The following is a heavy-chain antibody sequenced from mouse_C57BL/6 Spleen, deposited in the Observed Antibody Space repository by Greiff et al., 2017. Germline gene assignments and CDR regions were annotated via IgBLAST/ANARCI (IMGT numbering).Heavy chain of an antibody. CDR3: ARRSWNYYGSFDY. D-gene: IGHD1-1*01. J-gene: IGHJ2*01. CDR2: IYPSDSET. Sequence: QVQLKQPGAELVRPGSSVKLSCKASGYTFTSYWMDWVKQRPGQGLEWIGNIYPSDSETHYNQKFKDKATLTVDKSSSTAYMQLSSLTSEDSAVYYCARRSWNYYGSFDYWGQGTTLTVSS. V-gene: IGHV1-61*01. CDR1: GYTFTSYW.